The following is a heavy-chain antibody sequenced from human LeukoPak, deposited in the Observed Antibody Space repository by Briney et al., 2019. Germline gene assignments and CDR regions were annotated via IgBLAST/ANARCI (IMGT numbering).Heavy chain of an antibody. J-gene: IGHJ4*02. CDR3: ATATQLYSSSWYLGY. D-gene: IGHD6-13*01. V-gene: IGHV1-24*01. Sequence: ASVKVSCKVSGYTLTELSMHWVRQAPGKGLEWMGGFDPEDGETIYAQKFQGRVTMTEDTSTDTAYMELSSLRSEDTAVYYCATATQLYSSSWYLGYWGQGTLVTVSS. CDR1: GYTLTELS. CDR2: FDPEDGET.